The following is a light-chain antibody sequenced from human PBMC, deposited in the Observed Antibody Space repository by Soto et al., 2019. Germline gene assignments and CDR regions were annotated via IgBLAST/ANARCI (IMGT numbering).Light chain of an antibody. V-gene: IGKV3-20*01. CDR3: QQYGSSPRT. J-gene: IGKJ1*01. Sequence: EIVLTQSPGTVSLSPGERATLSCRASQSVSTNYLAWYQQKPGQAPRLLIYRTSTRATGIPDRFSGSGSGTDFTLTISRLEPEDFAVYYCQQYGSSPRTFGQGTKVDIK. CDR1: QSVSTNY. CDR2: RTS.